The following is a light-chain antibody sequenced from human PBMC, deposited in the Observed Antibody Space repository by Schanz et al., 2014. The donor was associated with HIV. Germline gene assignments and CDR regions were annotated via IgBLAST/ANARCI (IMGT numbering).Light chain of an antibody. CDR3: AAWDDSLRGVV. CDR2: DVS. Sequence: QSALTQPASVSGSPGQSITISCTGTSSDVGAYNYVSWYQQHPGKAPKLMIYDVSSRPSGVSNRFSGSKSGTTASLAISGLRSEDEADYYCAAWDDSLRGVVFGGGTKLTVL. CDR1: SSDVGAYNY. V-gene: IGLV2-14*03. J-gene: IGLJ2*01.